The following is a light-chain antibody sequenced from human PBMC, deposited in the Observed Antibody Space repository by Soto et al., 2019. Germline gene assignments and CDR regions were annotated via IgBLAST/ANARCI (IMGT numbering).Light chain of an antibody. V-gene: IGKV3-20*01. CDR3: QQYGSSPPIT. Sequence: EVGLTQSPGTLSVSPGERATLSCRASQSVSSSYLAWYQQKPGQAPRLLIYGASSRATGIPDRFSGSGSGTDFTLTISRLEPEDFAVYYCQQYGSSPPITFGQGTKVDI. CDR1: QSVSSSY. CDR2: GAS. J-gene: IGKJ1*01.